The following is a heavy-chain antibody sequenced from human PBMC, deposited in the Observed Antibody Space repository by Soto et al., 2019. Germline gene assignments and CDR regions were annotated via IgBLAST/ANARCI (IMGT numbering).Heavy chain of an antibody. CDR2: IYYSGST. CDR3: ARDKYYFDY. CDR1: GGSISSYY. J-gene: IGHJ4*02. Sequence: SETLSLTCTVSGGSISSYYWSWIRQPPGKGLEWIGYIYYSGSTNYNPSLKSRVTISVDTSKNQFSLKLSSVTAADTAVYYCARDKYYFDYWGQGTLVTVSS. V-gene: IGHV4-59*01.